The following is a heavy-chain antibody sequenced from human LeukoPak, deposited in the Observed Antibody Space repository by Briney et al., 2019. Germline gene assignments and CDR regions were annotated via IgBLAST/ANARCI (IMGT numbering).Heavy chain of an antibody. CDR2: IKIDGSEK. Sequence: PGGSLRLSCAASGFTFNNYWMSWVGQAPGKGLEWVANIKIDGSEKYYVDSVKGRFTISRDNAKNSLYLQMNSLRVEDTAVYYCAGIYGMDVWGQGTTVTVSS. V-gene: IGHV3-7*01. CDR1: GFTFNNYW. CDR3: AGIYGMDV. J-gene: IGHJ6*02.